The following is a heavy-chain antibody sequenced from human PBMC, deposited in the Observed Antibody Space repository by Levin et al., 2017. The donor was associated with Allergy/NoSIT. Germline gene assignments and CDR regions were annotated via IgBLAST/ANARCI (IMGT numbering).Heavy chain of an antibody. D-gene: IGHD2-2*03. CDR1: GYTFTSYY. CDR3: AREGVDIVVVPAAIASYSNYGLDV. J-gene: IGHJ6*02. V-gene: IGHV1-46*01. Sequence: ASVKVSCKASGYTFTSYYMHWVRQAPGQGLEWMGIINPSGGSTSYAQKFQGRVTMTRDTSTSTVYMELSSLRSEDTAVYYCAREGVDIVVVPAAIASYSNYGLDVWGQGTTVSVSS. CDR2: INPSGGST.